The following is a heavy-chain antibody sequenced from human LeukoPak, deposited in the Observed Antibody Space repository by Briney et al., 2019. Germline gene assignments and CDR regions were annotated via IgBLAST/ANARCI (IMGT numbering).Heavy chain of an antibody. V-gene: IGHV3-15*01. J-gene: IGHJ4*02. CDR3: TTLNYYAVSY. CDR1: GFTFSSYT. D-gene: IGHD3-22*01. CDR2: IKSKTDGGTT. Sequence: GGSLRLSCAASGFTFSSYTMSWVRQAPGKGLEWVGRIKSKTDGGTTDYAAPVKGRFTISRDDSKNTLYLQMNSLKTEDTAVYYCTTLNYYAVSYWGQGTLVTVSS.